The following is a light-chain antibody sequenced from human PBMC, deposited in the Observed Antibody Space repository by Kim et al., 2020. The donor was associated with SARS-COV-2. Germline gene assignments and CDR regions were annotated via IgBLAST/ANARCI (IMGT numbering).Light chain of an antibody. J-gene: IGLJ1*01. CDR2: DVN. Sequence: QSALTQPASVSGSPGQSITISCTGTSSDVGTSNHVSWYQQHPGKAPKVMVYDVNKWPSGVSNRFSGSKSGNTASLTISGLQAEDEADYYCSSSTGRGTYVFGTGTKVTVL. CDR1: SSDVGTSNH. V-gene: IGLV2-14*03. CDR3: SSSTGRGTYV.